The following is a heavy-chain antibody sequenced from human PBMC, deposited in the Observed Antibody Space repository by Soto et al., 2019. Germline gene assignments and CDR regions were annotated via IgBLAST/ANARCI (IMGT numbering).Heavy chain of an antibody. CDR1: GYTFTIYY. V-gene: IGHV1-46*01. CDR3: ARAYGEGYYGMDV. Sequence: ASVKVSCKASGYTFTIYYMHWVRQAPGQGLEWMGIINPSGGSTSYAQKFQGRVTMTRDTSTSTVYMELSSLRSEDTAVYYCARAYGEGYYGMDVWGQGTTVTVSS. J-gene: IGHJ6*02. D-gene: IGHD4-17*01. CDR2: INPSGGST.